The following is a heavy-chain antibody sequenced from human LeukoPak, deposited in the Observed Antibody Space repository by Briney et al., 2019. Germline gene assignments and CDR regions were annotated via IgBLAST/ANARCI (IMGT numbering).Heavy chain of an antibody. CDR1: GFTVSSNY. CDR3: AKELNYTVTTP. J-gene: IGHJ5*02. CDR2: IYSGGST. D-gene: IGHD4-11*01. V-gene: IGHV3-53*01. Sequence: GGSLRLSCAASGFTVSSNYMSWVRQAPGKGLEWVSVIYSGGSTYYADSVKGRFTISRDNSKNTLYLQMNSLRAEDTAVYYCAKELNYTVTTPWGQGTLVTVSS.